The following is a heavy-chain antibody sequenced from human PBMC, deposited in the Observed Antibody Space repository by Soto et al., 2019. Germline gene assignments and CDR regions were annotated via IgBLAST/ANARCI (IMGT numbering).Heavy chain of an antibody. CDR3: ARDAGDGYYPNDAFDI. D-gene: IGHD3-22*01. CDR1: GGSISSGDYY. Sequence: QVQLQESGPGLVKPSQTLSLTCTVSGGSISSGDYYWSWIRQPPGKGLEWIGYIYYSGSTNYNPSLKSRVTISVDTSKNQFSLKLSSVTAADTAVYYCARDAGDGYYPNDAFDIWGQGTMVTVSS. CDR2: IYYSGST. V-gene: IGHV4-61*08. J-gene: IGHJ3*02.